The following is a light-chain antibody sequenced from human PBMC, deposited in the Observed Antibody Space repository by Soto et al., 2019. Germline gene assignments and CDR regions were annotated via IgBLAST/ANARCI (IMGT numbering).Light chain of an antibody. J-gene: IGLJ3*02. Sequence: SYELTQPPSVSVAPGKTARITCGGNNIGSKSVHWYQHKPGQAPVLVIYYDSDRPSWIPERFSGSNSGNTATLTISRVEAGDEADYYCQVWDSSSDLWVFGGGTKVTVL. CDR3: QVWDSSSDLWV. CDR1: NIGSKS. V-gene: IGLV3-21*04. CDR2: YDS.